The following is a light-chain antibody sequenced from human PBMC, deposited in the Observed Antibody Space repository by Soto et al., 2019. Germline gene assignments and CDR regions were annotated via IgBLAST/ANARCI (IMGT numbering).Light chain of an antibody. V-gene: IGKV4-1*01. J-gene: IGKJ4*01. CDR1: QSLFSIPTKLHL. CDR3: QQHFSLIVT. Sequence: DIVLTQSPDFLGGSLGARATINCRSSQSLFSIPTKLHLLSWVQKKPGQPPRPLIYSASVRQPGVPGRFSGSGSGTNFTLTIDNLQPEDVAEYYCQQHFSLIVTFGGGTKVDI. CDR2: SAS.